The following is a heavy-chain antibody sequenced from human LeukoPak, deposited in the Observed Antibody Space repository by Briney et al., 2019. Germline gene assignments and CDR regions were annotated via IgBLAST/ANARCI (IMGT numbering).Heavy chain of an antibody. CDR2: VSQSGTTI. CDR3: AREGHTYGSDY. Sequence: GGSLRLSCAASGFTFSDYYMSWVRQAPGKGLEWVSYVSQSGTTIYFADSVKGRFTISRDNGKNSLYLQMNSLRAEDTAVYYCAREGHTYGSDYWGQGTLVTVSS. CDR1: GFTFSDYY. J-gene: IGHJ4*02. D-gene: IGHD3-10*01. V-gene: IGHV3-11*01.